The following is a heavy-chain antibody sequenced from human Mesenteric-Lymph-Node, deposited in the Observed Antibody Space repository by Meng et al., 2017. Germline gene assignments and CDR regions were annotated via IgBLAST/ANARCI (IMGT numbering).Heavy chain of an antibody. V-gene: IGHV3-23*01. D-gene: IGHD1-7*01. Sequence: GESLKISCGASGFTFSSYAMNWVRQAPGMGLEWVSGNSGSGGSTHYADFVKGRFTTSRDNSQNTLYLQMNSLRAEDTAVYYCVRDDYRGGNSWGQGTLVTVSS. CDR3: VRDDYRGGNS. CDR1: GFTFSSYA. J-gene: IGHJ1*01. CDR2: NSGSGGST.